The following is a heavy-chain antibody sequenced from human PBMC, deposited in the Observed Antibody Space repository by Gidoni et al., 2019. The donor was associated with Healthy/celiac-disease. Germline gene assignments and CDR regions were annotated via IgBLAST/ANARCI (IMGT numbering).Heavy chain of an antibody. Sequence: QVQLVQSGAEVKKPGASVKVSCKAAGYTLTSYDINWVRQATGQGLEWMGWMNPNSGNTGYAQKFQGRVTMTRNTSISTAYMELSSLRSEDTAVYYCASDFYDSSGHYEDYWGQGTLVTVSS. CDR3: ASDFYDSSGHYEDY. J-gene: IGHJ4*02. D-gene: IGHD3-22*01. CDR2: MNPNSGNT. CDR1: GYTLTSYD. V-gene: IGHV1-8*01.